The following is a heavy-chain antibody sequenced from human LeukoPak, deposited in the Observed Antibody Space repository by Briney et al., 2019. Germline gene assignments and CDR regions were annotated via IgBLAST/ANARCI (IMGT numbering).Heavy chain of an antibody. Sequence: GASVTVTFMSSVYTFTSYYVNWLRQAPGQGLDWMGWINPYSGGTNYAQKFQGRVTMTRDTSISTASMEMSRLRSDDTAVYYCARDLQARVALYSPDFWGRGTLVTV. CDR3: ARDLQARVALYSPDF. D-gene: IGHD2-21*01. CDR2: INPYSGGT. J-gene: IGHJ4*02. CDR1: VYTFTSYY. V-gene: IGHV1-2*02.